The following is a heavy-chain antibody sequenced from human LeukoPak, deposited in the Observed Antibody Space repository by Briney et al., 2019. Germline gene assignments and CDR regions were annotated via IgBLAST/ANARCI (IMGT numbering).Heavy chain of an antibody. CDR3: ARGANTAMVY. V-gene: IGHV1-46*01. CDR1: GYTFTSYY. CDR2: INPSGGST. Sequence: PGRSLRLSCAASGYTFTSYYMHWVRQAPGQGLEWMGIINPSGGSTSYAQKFQGRVTMTRDTSASTVYMELSSLRSEDTAVYYCARGANTAMVYWGQGTLVTVSS. D-gene: IGHD5-18*01. J-gene: IGHJ4*02.